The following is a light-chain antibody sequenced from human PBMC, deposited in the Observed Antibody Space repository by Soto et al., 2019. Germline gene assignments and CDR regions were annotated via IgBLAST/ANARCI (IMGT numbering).Light chain of an antibody. V-gene: IGKV1-33*01. CDR1: QDISKN. J-gene: IGKJ5*01. CDR2: DAS. CDR3: QQYDNLLPIT. Sequence: IQMTQSPSSLSASVGDRVTITCQASQDISKNLNWHQQKPGKAPKLLIYDASSLQTGVPSRFSGSGSAKHFTFTISGLQPEDVATYYCQQYDNLLPITFGQGTRLEIK.